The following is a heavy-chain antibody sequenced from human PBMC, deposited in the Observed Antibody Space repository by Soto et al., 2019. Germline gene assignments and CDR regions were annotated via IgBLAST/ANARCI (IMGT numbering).Heavy chain of an antibody. D-gene: IGHD3-9*01. CDR3: AAHLAILTGPDY. V-gene: IGHV1-3*01. Sequence: SVKVSCKASGYTFTSYAMHWVRQAPGQRLEWMGWINAGNGNTKYSQKFQGRVTITRDTSASTAYMELSSLRSEDTAVYYCAAHLAILTGPDYWGQGTLVTVSS. CDR1: GYTFTSYA. J-gene: IGHJ4*02. CDR2: INAGNGNT.